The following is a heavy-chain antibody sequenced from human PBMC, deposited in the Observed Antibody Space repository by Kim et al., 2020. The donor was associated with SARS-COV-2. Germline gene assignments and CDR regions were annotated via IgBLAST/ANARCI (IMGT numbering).Heavy chain of an antibody. Sequence: RARPSVQSQVTLSADNAINTAYLPWSSLEASDTAMYYCARPDSVAGRFDYWGQGTLVTVSS. D-gene: IGHD6-19*01. CDR3: ARPDSVAGRFDY. J-gene: IGHJ4*02. V-gene: IGHV5-51*01.